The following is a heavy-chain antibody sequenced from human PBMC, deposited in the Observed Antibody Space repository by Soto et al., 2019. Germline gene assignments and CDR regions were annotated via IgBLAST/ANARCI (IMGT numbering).Heavy chain of an antibody. CDR2: INTNTGNP. V-gene: IGHV7-4-1*02. J-gene: IGHJ4*02. CDR3: ARVTRTEYQLLRDYYFDY. D-gene: IGHD2-2*01. CDR1: GYTFTSYA. Sequence: ASVKVSCKASGYTFTSYAMNWVRQAPGQGLEWMGWINTNTGNPTYAQGFTGPFVFSLDTSVSTAYLQISSLKAEDTAVYYCARVTRTEYQLLRDYYFDYWGQGTLVTVSS.